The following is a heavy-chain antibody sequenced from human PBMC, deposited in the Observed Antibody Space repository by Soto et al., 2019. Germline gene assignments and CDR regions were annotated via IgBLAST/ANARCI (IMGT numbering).Heavy chain of an antibody. CDR1: GFTFSSYA. CDR2: ISGSGGST. CDR3: AKVQLWFGELAAYYYYGMDV. D-gene: IGHD3-10*01. V-gene: IGHV3-23*01. J-gene: IGHJ6*02. Sequence: GGSLRLSCAASGFTFSSYAMSWVRQAPGKGLEWVSAISGSGGSTYYADSVKGRFTISRDNSKNTLYLQMNSLRAEDTAVYYCAKVQLWFGELAAYYYYGMDVWGQGTTVTVSS.